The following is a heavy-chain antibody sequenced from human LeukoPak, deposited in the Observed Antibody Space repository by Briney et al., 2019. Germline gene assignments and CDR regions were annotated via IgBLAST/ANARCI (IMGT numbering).Heavy chain of an antibody. D-gene: IGHD6-19*01. CDR3: ARSGGIAVAAFDY. V-gene: IGHV4-34*01. J-gene: IGHJ4*02. Sequence: SETLSLTCAVYGGSFDDSYWSWIRHQGRRGLEFLGEINHSGSTNYNPSLKSRVTISVDTSMNQFSLKLSSVTAADTAVYYCARSGGIAVAAFDYWGQGTLVTVSS. CDR1: GGSFDDSY. CDR2: INHSGST.